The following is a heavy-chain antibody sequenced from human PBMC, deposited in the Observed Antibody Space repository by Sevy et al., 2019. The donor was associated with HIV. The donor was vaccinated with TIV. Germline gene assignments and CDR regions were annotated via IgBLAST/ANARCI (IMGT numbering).Heavy chain of an antibody. CDR1: GFTPSTYG. V-gene: IGHV3-33*01. J-gene: IGHJ4*02. Sequence: GGSLSLSCTASGFTPSTYGMHWVRQAPGKGLEWVAVIGYDGSNKYYADSVKGRFTISRDNSKNTVFLQMDSLRVEDTAVYYCARDPRMYGDYLLAYFDSWGQGTLVTVSS. CDR2: IGYDGSNK. CDR3: ARDPRMYGDYLLAYFDS. D-gene: IGHD2-8*01.